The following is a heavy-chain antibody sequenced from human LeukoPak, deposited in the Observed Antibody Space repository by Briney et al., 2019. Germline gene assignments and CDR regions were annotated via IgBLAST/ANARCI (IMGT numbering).Heavy chain of an antibody. CDR2: ISSSSYI. CDR3: ATETTGDFDY. D-gene: IGHD1-1*01. CDR1: GFTFSSYS. Sequence: PGGSLRLSCAASGFTFSSYSMNWVRQAPGKGLEWVSSISSSSYIYYADSVKGRFTISRDNAKNSLYLQMNSLRAEDSALYYCATETTGDFDYWGLGTLVTVSS. J-gene: IGHJ4*02. V-gene: IGHV3-21*01.